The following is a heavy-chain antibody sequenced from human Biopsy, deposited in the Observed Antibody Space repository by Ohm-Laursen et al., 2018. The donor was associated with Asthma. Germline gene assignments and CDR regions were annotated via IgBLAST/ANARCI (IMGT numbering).Heavy chain of an antibody. V-gene: IGHV1-3*04. D-gene: IGHD3-9*01. J-gene: IGHJ3*01. CDR1: GYNFISFA. CDR3: ARTYYDFLTGQVRDVFGV. CDR2: VNTGNGDT. Sequence: ASVKVSCKASGYNFISFAMHWVRQAPGQRLEWMGWVNTGNGDTKYSQKFQGRVTITRDTSASTAYMELRSLRSEDTATYYCARTYYDFLTGQVRDVFGVWGQGTMVTVSS.